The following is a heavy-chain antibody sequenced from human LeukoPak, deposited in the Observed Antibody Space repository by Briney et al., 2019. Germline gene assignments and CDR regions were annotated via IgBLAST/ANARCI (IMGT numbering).Heavy chain of an antibody. D-gene: IGHD3-9*01. V-gene: IGHV3-7*01. CDR1: GFTFSSYW. CDR3: ARDGVPEEPYYDILTGYYFPRFSYWYFDL. Sequence: GGSLRLSCAASGFTFSSYWMSWVRQAPGKGLEWVANIKQDGSEKYYVDSVKGRFTISRDNAKNSLYLQMNSLRAEDTAVYYCARDGVPEEPYYDILTGYYFPRFSYWYFDLWGRGTLVTVSS. J-gene: IGHJ2*01. CDR2: IKQDGSEK.